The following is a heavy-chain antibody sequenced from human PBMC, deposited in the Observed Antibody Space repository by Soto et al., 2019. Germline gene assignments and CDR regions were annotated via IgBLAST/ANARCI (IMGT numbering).Heavy chain of an antibody. CDR2: IIPIFGTA. V-gene: IGHV1-69*13. Sequence: SVNGSCKASVGSFSGYAISWVRQAPGQGLEWMGGIIPIFGTANYAQKFQGRVTITADESTSTAYMELSSLRSEDTAVYYCARDQRIFGVVINYYGMDVWGQGTTATVSS. CDR3: ARDQRIFGVVINYYGMDV. D-gene: IGHD3-3*01. J-gene: IGHJ6*02. CDR1: VGSFSGYA.